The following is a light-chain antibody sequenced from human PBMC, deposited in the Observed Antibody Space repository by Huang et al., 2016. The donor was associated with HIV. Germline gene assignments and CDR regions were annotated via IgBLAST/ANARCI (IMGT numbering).Light chain of an antibody. V-gene: IGKV2D-29*02. J-gene: IGKJ1*01. CDR3: MQSKQFPLT. CDR1: QMLLYDDRKTY. Sequence: DIVMTQTPLPLSVTPGQPACMSCNSSQMLLYDDRKTYLYWFHQKPGQSPHLLIYEGSKRLSRVPDRFSGSGSGTDFTLRISRVEAEDVGIYYCMQSKQFPLTFGQGTKVEIK. CDR2: EGS.